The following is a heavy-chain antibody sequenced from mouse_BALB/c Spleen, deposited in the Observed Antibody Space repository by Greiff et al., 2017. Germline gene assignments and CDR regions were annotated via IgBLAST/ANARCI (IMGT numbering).Heavy chain of an antibody. Sequence: EVKLVESGGGLVQPGGSRKLSCAASGFTFSSFGMPWVRQAPEKGLEWVAYISSGSSTIYYADTVKGRFTISRDNPKHTLFLLMTILRSEDTAMYYCARPYYGSSPFAYWGQGTLVTVSA. D-gene: IGHD1-1*01. CDR1: GFTFSSFG. CDR2: ISSGSSTI. J-gene: IGHJ3*01. V-gene: IGHV5-17*02. CDR3: ARPYYGSSPFAY.